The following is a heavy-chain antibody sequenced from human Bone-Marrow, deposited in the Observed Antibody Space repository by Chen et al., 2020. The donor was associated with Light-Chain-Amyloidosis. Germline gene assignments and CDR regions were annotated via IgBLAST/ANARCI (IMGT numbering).Heavy chain of an antibody. D-gene: IGHD5-12*01. CDR1: GYTFPNYW. CDR3: ARRRDGYNFDY. V-gene: IGHV5-51*01. CDR2: IYPDDSDA. Sequence: EVQLEQSGPEVNKPGQSLTTSCKGSGYTFPNYWIGWVRQMPGKGLEWMGVIYPDDSDARYSPSFEGQVTISADKSITTAYLQWRSLKASDTAMYDCARRRDGYNFDYWGQGTLVTVSS. J-gene: IGHJ4*02.